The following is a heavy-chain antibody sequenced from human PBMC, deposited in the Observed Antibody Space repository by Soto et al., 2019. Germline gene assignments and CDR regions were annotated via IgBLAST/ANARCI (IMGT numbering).Heavy chain of an antibody. CDR1: GGTFSSYA. CDR2: IIPIFGTA. J-gene: IGHJ4*02. CDR3: AITSYYDILTGQGQFDY. Sequence: QVQLVQSGAEVKKPGSSVKVSCKASGGTFSSYAISWVRQAPGQGLEWMGGIIPIFGTANYAQKFQGRVTITADESTRPAYMALSSLRSEDTAVYYCAITSYYDILTGQGQFDYWGQGTLVTVSS. D-gene: IGHD3-9*01. V-gene: IGHV1-69*01.